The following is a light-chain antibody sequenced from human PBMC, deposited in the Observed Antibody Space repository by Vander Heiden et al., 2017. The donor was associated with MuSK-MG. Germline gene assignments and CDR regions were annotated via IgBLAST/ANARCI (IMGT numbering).Light chain of an antibody. CDR1: SSDVGGYNF. CDR3: SSYTSSSTSAV. CDR2: DVT. J-gene: IGLJ2*01. Sequence: QSALTQPASVPGSPGQSITIPCTGTSSDVGGYNFVSWYQQHPGKAPILMIYDVTNRPSGVSNRFSGSKSGNTASLTISGLQAEDEADYYCSSYTSSSTSAVFGGGTKLTVL. V-gene: IGLV2-14*01.